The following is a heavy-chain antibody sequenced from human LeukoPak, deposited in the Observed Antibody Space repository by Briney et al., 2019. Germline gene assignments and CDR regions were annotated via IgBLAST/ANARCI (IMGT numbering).Heavy chain of an antibody. D-gene: IGHD4-17*01. CDR1: GFTFSSFA. V-gene: IGHV3-30-3*01. Sequence: GGSLRLSCAASGFTFSSFAMHWVRQAPGKGLEWVAVISYDGSNKYYADSVKGRFTISRDNSKNTLYLQMNSLRAEDTAVYYCARENGDYRVDYWGQGTLVTVSS. J-gene: IGHJ4*02. CDR2: ISYDGSNK. CDR3: ARENGDYRVDY.